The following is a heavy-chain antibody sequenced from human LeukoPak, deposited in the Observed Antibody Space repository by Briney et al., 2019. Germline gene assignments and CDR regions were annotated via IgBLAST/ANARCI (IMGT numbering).Heavy chain of an antibody. CDR1: GFTFDDYG. J-gene: IGHJ4*02. CDR3: ARYSSSWEFDY. D-gene: IGHD6-13*01. CDR2: INWNGGSI. Sequence: GGSLRLSCAASGFTFDDYGMTWVRQAPGKGLEWVSAINWNGGSIGYADSVKGRFTMSRDNAKNSLYLQMNSLRAEDTAVYYCARYSSSWEFDYWGQGTLVTVSS. V-gene: IGHV3-20*04.